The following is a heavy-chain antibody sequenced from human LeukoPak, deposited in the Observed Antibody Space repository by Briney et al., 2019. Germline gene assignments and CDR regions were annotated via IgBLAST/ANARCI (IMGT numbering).Heavy chain of an antibody. CDR3: ARASKAATEFDY. V-gene: IGHV3-30*04. CDR1: GFTFSSYA. CDR2: ISYDRSNK. J-gene: IGHJ4*02. Sequence: GRSLRLSCAASGFTFSSYAMHWVRQAPGKGLEWVAVISYDRSNKYYADSVKGRFTISRDNSKNTLYLQMNSLRAEDTAVYYCARASKAATEFDYWGQGTLVTVSS. D-gene: IGHD6-25*01.